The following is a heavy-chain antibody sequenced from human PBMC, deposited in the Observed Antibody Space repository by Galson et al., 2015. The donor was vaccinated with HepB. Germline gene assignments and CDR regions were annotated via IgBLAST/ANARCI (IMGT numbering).Heavy chain of an antibody. D-gene: IGHD1-14*01. V-gene: IGHV3-30*04. Sequence: SLRLSCAASGFTFSSYAMHWVRQAPGKGLEWVAVISYDGGNKYYADSVKGRFTISRDNSKNTLYLQMNSLRAEDTAVYYCAKDREPLHDYWGQGTLVTVSS. CDR2: ISYDGGNK. CDR3: AKDREPLHDY. J-gene: IGHJ4*02. CDR1: GFTFSSYA.